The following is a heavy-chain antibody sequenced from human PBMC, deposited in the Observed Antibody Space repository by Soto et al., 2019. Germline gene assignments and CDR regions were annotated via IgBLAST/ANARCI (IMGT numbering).Heavy chain of an antibody. CDR1: GGSISSSNW. CDR2: IYHSGST. J-gene: IGHJ4*02. Sequence: QVQLQESGPGLVKPSGTLSLTCAVSGGSISSSNWWSWVRQPPGKGLEWIGEIYHSGSTNYNPSRKSRVTISVDKSKNQFSLKLSSVTAADTAVYYCASRRRYSSGLRHFDYWGQGTLVTVSS. V-gene: IGHV4-4*02. CDR3: ASRRRYSSGLRHFDY. D-gene: IGHD6-19*01.